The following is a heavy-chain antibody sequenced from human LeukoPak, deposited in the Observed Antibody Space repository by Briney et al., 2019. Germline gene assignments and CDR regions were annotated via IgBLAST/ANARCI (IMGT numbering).Heavy chain of an antibody. CDR1: GDSINKYY. Sequence: PSETLSLTCTVSGDSINKYYWSWIRQPPGKGLEWIGYINHSGSTHYSPSLKSRVTISIDTSKSQFSLKLSSVTAADTAVYYCARGPYNYGYTYFDYWGQGILVTVSS. CDR3: ARGPYNYGYTYFDY. J-gene: IGHJ4*02. V-gene: IGHV4-59*01. D-gene: IGHD5-18*01. CDR2: INHSGST.